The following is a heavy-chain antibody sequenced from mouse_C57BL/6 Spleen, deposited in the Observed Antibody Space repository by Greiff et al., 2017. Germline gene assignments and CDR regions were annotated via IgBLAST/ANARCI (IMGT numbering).Heavy chain of an antibody. CDR3: ASICYGYDEGFDY. D-gene: IGHD2-2*01. CDR2: ISYDGSN. V-gene: IGHV3-6*01. CDR1: GYSITSGYY. Sequence: VQLKESGPGLVKPSQSLSLTCSVTGYSITSGYYWNWIRQFPGNKLEWMGYISYDGSNNYNPTLKNRISITRDTSKNQFFLKLNSVTTEDTATYYCASICYGYDEGFDYWGQGTTLSVAS. J-gene: IGHJ2*01.